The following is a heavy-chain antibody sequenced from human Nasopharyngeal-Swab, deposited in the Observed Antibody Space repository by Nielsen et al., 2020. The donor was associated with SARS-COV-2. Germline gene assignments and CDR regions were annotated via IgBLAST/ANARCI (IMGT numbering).Heavy chain of an antibody. V-gene: IGHV3-23*01. Sequence: GESLKISCAASGFTFSSYGMSWVRQAPGKGLQWVSGIGGSGVTTYYADSVKGRFTISRDNSKNTLYVQMNSLRAEDTAVYYCARGLGYKRNDLGYWGQGTLVTVSS. J-gene: IGHJ4*02. D-gene: IGHD1-20*01. CDR3: ARGLGYKRNDLGY. CDR2: IGGSGVTT. CDR1: GFTFSSYG.